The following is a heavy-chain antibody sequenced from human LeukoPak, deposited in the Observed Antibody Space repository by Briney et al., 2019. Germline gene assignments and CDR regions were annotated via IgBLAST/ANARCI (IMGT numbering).Heavy chain of an antibody. D-gene: IGHD3-10*01. CDR1: GFTFSSYS. Sequence: KPGGSLRLSCAASGFTFSSYSMNWVRQAPGKGLEWVSSISSSSSYIYYADSVKGRFTISRDNAKNSLYLQMNSLRAEDTAVYYCARGSPLLWFGELLWRFPTLRVDYWGQGTLVIVSS. J-gene: IGHJ4*02. CDR2: ISSSSSYI. V-gene: IGHV3-21*01. CDR3: ARGSPLLWFGELLWRFPTLRVDY.